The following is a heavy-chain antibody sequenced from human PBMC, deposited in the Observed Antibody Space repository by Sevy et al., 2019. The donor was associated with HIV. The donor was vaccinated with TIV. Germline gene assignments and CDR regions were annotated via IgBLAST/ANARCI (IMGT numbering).Heavy chain of an antibody. J-gene: IGHJ3*02. D-gene: IGHD3-3*01. V-gene: IGHV3-30*04. CDR2: IAYDGSNK. CDR3: AIALFFEWLSAAAFDM. CDR1: GFVFSSYA. Sequence: GGSLRLSCTASGFVFSSYAMHWVRQAPGKGLEWVAFIAYDGSNKNYADSVKCRFTLSRDNSRYTLYLQMNSLGAEDTAVFYGAIALFFEWLSAAAFDMGCEGTMVTVSS.